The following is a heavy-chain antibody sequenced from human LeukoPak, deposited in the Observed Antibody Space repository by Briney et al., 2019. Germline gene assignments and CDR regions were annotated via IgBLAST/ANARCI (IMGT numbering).Heavy chain of an antibody. CDR3: AKAMAGDY. CDR2: ISYDGSNK. J-gene: IGHJ4*02. CDR1: GFTFSSYG. V-gene: IGHV3-30*18. D-gene: IGHD6-19*01. Sequence: PGGSLRLSCAASGFTFSSYGMHWVRQAPGKGLEWVAVISYDGSNKYYADSVKGRFTISRDNSKNTLYLRMNSLRAEDTAVYYCAKAMAGDYWGQGTLVTVSS.